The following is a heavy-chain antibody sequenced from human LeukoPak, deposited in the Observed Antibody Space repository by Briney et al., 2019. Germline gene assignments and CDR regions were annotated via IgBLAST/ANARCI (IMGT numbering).Heavy chain of an antibody. J-gene: IGHJ4*02. CDR1: GFIFTDHW. CDR2: IKEDESAK. D-gene: IGHD2-21*01. CDR3: ARAVDIADY. V-gene: IGHV3-7*01. Sequence: GGSLRLSCVASGFIFTDHWMSWVRQAPGKGLDWVANIKEDESAKFYADSVRGRFTISRDNAKNSVYLEMNNLRVEDTAVYYCARAVDIADYWGRGTLVTVSS.